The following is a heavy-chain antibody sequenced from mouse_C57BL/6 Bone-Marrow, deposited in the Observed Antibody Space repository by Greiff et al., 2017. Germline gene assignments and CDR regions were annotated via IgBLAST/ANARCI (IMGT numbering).Heavy chain of an antibody. V-gene: IGHV3-6*01. CDR1: GYSITSGYY. Sequence: ESGPGLVKPSQSLSLTCSVTGYSITSGYYWNWIRQFPGNKLEWMGYISYDGSNNYNPSLKNRISITRDTSKNQFFLKLNSVTTEDTATYYCARGGNSYYYGSRPWYFDVWGTGTTVTVSS. CDR3: ARGGNSYYYGSRPWYFDV. J-gene: IGHJ1*03. CDR2: ISYDGSN. D-gene: IGHD1-1*01.